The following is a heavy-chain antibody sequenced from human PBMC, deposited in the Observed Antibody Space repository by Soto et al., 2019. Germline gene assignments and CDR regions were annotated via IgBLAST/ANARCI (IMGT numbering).Heavy chain of an antibody. J-gene: IGHJ6*02. V-gene: IGHV4-59*01. D-gene: IGHD6-13*01. CDR3: ASQGDIAAAGEDGMDV. CDR1: GGXTSSYY. CDR2: IYYSGST. Sequence: EXLSLTCTFSGGXTSSYYRIWIRHPPGKGLEFIGYIYYSGSTNYKPSLKSLVTISVYTSKNQFSLKLSSVTASYPAVYSCASQGDIAAAGEDGMDVWGQGTTGTVSS.